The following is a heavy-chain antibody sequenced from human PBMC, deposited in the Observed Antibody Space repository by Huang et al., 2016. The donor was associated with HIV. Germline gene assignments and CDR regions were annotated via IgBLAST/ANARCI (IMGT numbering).Heavy chain of an antibody. J-gene: IGHJ4*02. CDR1: GFTVINYA. D-gene: IGHD3-10*01. CDR3: AKGIKSSGSYYFDY. V-gene: IGHV3-23*01. CDR2: ISGNGGST. Sequence: EVQLLESGGGLVQPGGSLRLSCAASGFTVINYAMNWVRQAAGKGWEWVSTISGNGGSTYYEDSVKGRFTISRDNSKNTLYLHMNSLRVEDTAVYYCAKGIKSSGSYYFDYWGQGTLVTVSS.